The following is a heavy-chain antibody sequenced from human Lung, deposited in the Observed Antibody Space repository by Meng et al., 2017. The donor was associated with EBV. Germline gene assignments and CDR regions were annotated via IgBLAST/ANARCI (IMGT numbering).Heavy chain of an antibody. D-gene: IGHD4-17*01. Sequence: QVRLQDSGPGLVKPSGTLSLTCAVSGGSIRSDDWWTWVRQPPGKGLEWIGEIFHIGSTNYTPSLKSRVTISIDKSKNQFSLKLSSVTAADTAVYYCARAPPLRAQEEDHLRKWGQGILVTVSS. CDR2: IFHIGST. CDR1: GGSIRSDDW. J-gene: IGHJ4*02. V-gene: IGHV4-4*02. CDR3: ARAPPLRAQEEDHLRK.